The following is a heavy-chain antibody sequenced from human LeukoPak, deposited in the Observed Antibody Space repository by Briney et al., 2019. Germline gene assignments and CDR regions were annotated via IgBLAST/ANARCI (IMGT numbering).Heavy chain of an antibody. D-gene: IGHD4-17*01. CDR3: ARDLGYGDLEPANHSFDY. Sequence: SETLSLTCAVYGGPFSGYYWSWIRQPPGKGLEWIGEINHSGSTNYNPSLKSRVTISVDTSKNQFSLKLSSVTAADTAVYYCARDLGYGDLEPANHSFDYWGQGTLVTVSS. CDR2: INHSGST. CDR1: GGPFSGYY. V-gene: IGHV4-34*01. J-gene: IGHJ4*02.